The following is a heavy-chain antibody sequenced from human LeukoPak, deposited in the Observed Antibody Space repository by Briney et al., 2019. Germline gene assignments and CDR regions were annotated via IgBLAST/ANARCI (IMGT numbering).Heavy chain of an antibody. CDR3: ARAPSSSWYFDY. Sequence: TSSETLSLTCAVYGGSFSGYYWSWIRQPPGKGLEWIGEINHSGSTNYNPSLKSRVTISVGTSKNQFSLKLSSVTAADTAVYYCARAPSSSWYFDYWGQGTLVTVSS. V-gene: IGHV4-34*01. CDR1: GGSFSGYY. J-gene: IGHJ4*02. CDR2: INHSGST. D-gene: IGHD6-13*01.